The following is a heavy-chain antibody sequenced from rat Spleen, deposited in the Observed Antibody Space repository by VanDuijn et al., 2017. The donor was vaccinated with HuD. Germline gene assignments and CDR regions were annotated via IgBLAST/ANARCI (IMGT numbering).Heavy chain of an antibody. Sequence: EVQVVESGGGLVQPGRSLKLSCAASGFIFSDYYMAWVRQAPKKGLEWVASISYEGSSTYYGDSVKGRFTISRDNAKSTLYLQMNSLRSKDTATYYCTREEGDYFDYWGQGVMVTVSS. V-gene: IGHV5-22*01. D-gene: IGHD1-11*01. CDR2: ISYEGSST. CDR1: GFIFSDYY. CDR3: TREEGDYFDY. J-gene: IGHJ2*01.